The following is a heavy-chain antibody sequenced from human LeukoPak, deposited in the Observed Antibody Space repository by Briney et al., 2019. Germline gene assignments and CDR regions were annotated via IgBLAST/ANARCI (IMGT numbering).Heavy chain of an antibody. CDR3: AKEAVAGFDY. J-gene: IGHJ4*02. CDR1: GFTFNSYG. D-gene: IGHD6-19*01. CDR2: ISYDGSNK. V-gene: IGHV3-30*18. Sequence: SQQLPCAASGFTFNSYGMHWVRQAPVKDLEWVAVISYDGSNKYHADSVKGRFTISRDNAKNTLYLQMNSLRAEDTAVYYCAKEAVAGFDYWGLGTLVAVSS.